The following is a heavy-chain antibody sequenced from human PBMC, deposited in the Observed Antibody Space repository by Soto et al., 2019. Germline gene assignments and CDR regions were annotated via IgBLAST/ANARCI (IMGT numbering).Heavy chain of an antibody. D-gene: IGHD3-10*01. CDR2: ISSTTATI. Sequence: GGSLRLSCAASGFTFSNYNMNWVRQAPGKGLEWIAYISSTTATIYYADSAKGRFTISRDNAKNALYLQMSRLRDEDTAVYYCAGEGLIWFGELIRNYYNYALDVWGQGTTVTVSS. CDR3: AGEGLIWFGELIRNYYNYALDV. J-gene: IGHJ6*02. CDR1: GFTFSNYN. V-gene: IGHV3-48*02.